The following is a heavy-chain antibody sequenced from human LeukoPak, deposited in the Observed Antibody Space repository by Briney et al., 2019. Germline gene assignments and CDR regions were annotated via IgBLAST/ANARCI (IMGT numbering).Heavy chain of an antibody. V-gene: IGHV3-23*01. J-gene: IGHJ4*02. Sequence: GGSLRLSCAASGFTLSSYAMSWVRQAPAKGLEWVAAIRTSGDSTYYADSVKGRFTISRDNAKNSLYLQMNSLRAEDTAVYYCASNNWNDVVYYWGQGTLVTVSS. D-gene: IGHD1-20*01. CDR1: GFTLSSYA. CDR2: IRTSGDST. CDR3: ASNNWNDVVYY.